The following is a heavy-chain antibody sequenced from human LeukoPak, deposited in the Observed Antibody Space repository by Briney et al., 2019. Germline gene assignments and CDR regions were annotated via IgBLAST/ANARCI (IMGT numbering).Heavy chain of an antibody. Sequence: GGSLRLSCAGSGFVFNTYGMHWVRQAPGKGLEWVAVVSHEGDRIYYADSVKGRFTISRDNSENTVFLQMNSLRPEDTAVYYCAKSSTTSGWYISPFDNWGQGSLVTVSS. CDR1: GFVFNTYG. J-gene: IGHJ4*02. CDR3: AKSSTTSGWYISPFDN. V-gene: IGHV3-30*18. D-gene: IGHD6-19*01. CDR2: VSHEGDRI.